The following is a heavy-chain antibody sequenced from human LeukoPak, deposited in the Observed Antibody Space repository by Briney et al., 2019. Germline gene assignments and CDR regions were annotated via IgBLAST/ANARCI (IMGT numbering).Heavy chain of an antibody. Sequence: GGSLRLSCAASGFTFSSYELTWVRKAPGKGLEWVSYISSSGSTIYYADSVKGRFTISRDNAKNSLYLQMNSLRAEDTAVYYCAELGITMIGGVWGKGTTVTISS. CDR1: GFTFSSYE. J-gene: IGHJ6*04. D-gene: IGHD3-10*02. CDR2: ISSSGSTI. CDR3: AELGITMIGGV. V-gene: IGHV3-48*03.